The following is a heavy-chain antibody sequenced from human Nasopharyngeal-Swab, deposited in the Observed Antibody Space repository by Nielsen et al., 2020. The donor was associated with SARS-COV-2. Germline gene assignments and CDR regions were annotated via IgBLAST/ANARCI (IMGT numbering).Heavy chain of an antibody. J-gene: IGHJ4*02. Sequence: GGSLRLSCAASGFTFGGYAMNWVRQAPGKGLEWVSAISRTSSTYYADSVKGRFTISRDNAKNTLYLQMNSLRVDDTAVYYCVKHQGSPSDQWGQGTLVTVSS. V-gene: IGHV3-23*01. CDR1: GFTFGGYA. CDR2: ISRTSST. CDR3: VKHQGSPSDQ.